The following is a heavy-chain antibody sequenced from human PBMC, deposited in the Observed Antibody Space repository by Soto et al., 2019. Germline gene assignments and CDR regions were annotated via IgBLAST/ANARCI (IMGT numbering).Heavy chain of an antibody. D-gene: IGHD4-17*01. CDR1: GGSISSYY. CDR3: ARNQRLAHYYFDY. CDR2: IYYSGST. Sequence: NPSETLSLTCTVSGGSISSYYWSWIRQPPGKGLEWIGYIYYSGSTNYNPSLKSRVTISVDTSKNQFSLKLSSVTAADTAVYYCARNQRLAHYYFDYWGQGTLVTVSS. V-gene: IGHV4-59*01. J-gene: IGHJ4*02.